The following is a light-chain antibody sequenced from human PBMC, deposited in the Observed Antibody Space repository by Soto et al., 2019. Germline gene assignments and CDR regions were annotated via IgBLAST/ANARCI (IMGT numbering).Light chain of an antibody. J-gene: IGKJ2*01. V-gene: IGKV3-11*01. CDR3: QQRSNWREYT. Sequence: EIVLTQSPATLSLSPGERATLSCRASQSVSSYLAWYQQKPGQAPRLLIYDASNRATGISARFSGSGSGTDFTLTISSLEPEDFAVYYCQQRSNWREYTFGQGTKLEIK. CDR2: DAS. CDR1: QSVSSY.